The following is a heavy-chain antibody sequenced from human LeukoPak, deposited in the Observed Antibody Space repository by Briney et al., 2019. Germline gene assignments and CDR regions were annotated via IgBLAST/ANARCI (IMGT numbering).Heavy chain of an antibody. CDR2: IYHSGST. CDR1: GGSISSGDYY. J-gene: IGHJ4*02. V-gene: IGHV4-30-4*01. D-gene: IGHD6-13*01. Sequence: SETLSLTCTVSGGSISSGDYYWSWIRQPPGKGLEWIGYIYHSGSTYYNPSLKSRVTISVDTSKNQFSLKLSSVTAADTAVYYCAREGAAAGEFDYWGQGTLVTVSS. CDR3: AREGAAAGEFDY.